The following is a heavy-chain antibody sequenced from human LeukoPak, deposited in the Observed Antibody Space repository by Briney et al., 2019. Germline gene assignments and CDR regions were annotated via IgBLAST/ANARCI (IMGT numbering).Heavy chain of an antibody. CDR3: ARDNSMTTDAFDV. Sequence: PGGSLRLSCAASEFTVSSNYMSWVRQAPGKGLEWVSVIFGGGSTYYADSVKGRFTISRDDSKNTLYLQTNSLRAEDTAVYYCARDNSMTTDAFDVWGQGTMVTVSS. J-gene: IGHJ3*01. CDR2: IFGGGST. V-gene: IGHV3-66*01. CDR1: EFTVSSNY. D-gene: IGHD4-17*01.